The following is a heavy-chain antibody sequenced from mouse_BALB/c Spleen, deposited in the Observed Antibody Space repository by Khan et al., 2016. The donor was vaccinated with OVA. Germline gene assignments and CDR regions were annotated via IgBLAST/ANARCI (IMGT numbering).Heavy chain of an antibody. CDR3: ASHLTGSFAY. CDR2: ISSAGAYT. D-gene: IGHD4-1*01. V-gene: IGHV5-6*01. J-gene: IGHJ3*01. Sequence: EVELVESGGDLVKPGGSLKLSCATSGFTFSSYSMSWVRQTPDKRLEWVTTISSAGAYTYYPDSVRGRFTISRDNAKNSLYLQMSSLKSEDTAMYYGASHLTGSFAYWGQGTLVTVSA. CDR1: GFTFSSYS.